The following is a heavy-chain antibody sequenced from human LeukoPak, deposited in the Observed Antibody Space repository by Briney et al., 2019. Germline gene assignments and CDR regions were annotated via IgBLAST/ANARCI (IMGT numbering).Heavy chain of an antibody. D-gene: IGHD6-13*01. CDR2: IYYSGST. V-gene: IGHV4-31*03. Sequence: SETLSLTCTVSGGSISSGGYYWSWIRQHPGKGLEWIGYIYYSGSTYYNPSLKSRVTISVDTSKNQFSLKPSSVTAADTAVYYCARGIAAAGPHWFDPWGQGTLVTVSS. CDR3: ARGIAAAGPHWFDP. CDR1: GGSISSGGYY. J-gene: IGHJ5*02.